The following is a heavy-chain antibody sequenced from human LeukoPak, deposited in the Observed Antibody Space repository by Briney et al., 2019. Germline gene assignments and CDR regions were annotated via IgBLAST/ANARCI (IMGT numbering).Heavy chain of an antibody. J-gene: IGHJ4*02. CDR1: GGSFSGYY. D-gene: IGHD4-17*01. V-gene: IGHV4-34*01. Sequence: SETLSLTCAVYGGSFSGYYWSWIRQPPGKGLEWIGEINHSGSTNYNPSLKSRVTISVDTSKNQFSLKLSSVTAADTAVYYCARGQGTTVTTATGYWGQGTLVTVSS. CDR3: ARGQGTTVTTATGY. CDR2: INHSGST.